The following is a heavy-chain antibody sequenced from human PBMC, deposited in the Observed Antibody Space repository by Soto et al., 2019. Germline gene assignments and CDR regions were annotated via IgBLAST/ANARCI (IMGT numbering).Heavy chain of an antibody. CDR2: IYYSGST. D-gene: IGHD6-13*01. V-gene: IGHV4-59*12. CDR3: ASYREQLVLYGMDV. CDR1: GGSISSYY. Sequence: SETLSLTCTVSGGSISSYYWSWIRQPPGKGLEWIGYIYYSGSTNYNPSLKSRVTISVDTSKNQFSLKLSSVTAADTAVYYCASYREQLVLYGMDVWGQGTTVTVAS. J-gene: IGHJ6*02.